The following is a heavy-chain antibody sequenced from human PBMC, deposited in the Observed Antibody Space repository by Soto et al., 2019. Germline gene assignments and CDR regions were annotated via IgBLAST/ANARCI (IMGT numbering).Heavy chain of an antibody. V-gene: IGHV4-39*01. CDR2: IYYSGST. CDR1: GGSISSSSYY. CDR3: ARSGGYTMLVVATKENHGMDV. J-gene: IGHJ6*02. Sequence: SETLSLTCTVSGGSISSSSYYWGWIRQPPGKGLERIGSIYYSGSTYYNPSLKSRVTISVDTSKNQFSLKLSSVTAADTAVYYCARSGGYTMLVVATKENHGMDVWGQGTTVTVSS. D-gene: IGHD3-22*01.